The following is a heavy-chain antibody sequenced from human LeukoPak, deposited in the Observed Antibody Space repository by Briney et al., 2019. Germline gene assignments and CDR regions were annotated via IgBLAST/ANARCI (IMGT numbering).Heavy chain of an antibody. D-gene: IGHD4-17*01. V-gene: IGHV4-31*03. CDR3: ARGHPTQANYGDPDY. J-gene: IGHJ4*02. Sequence: PSETLSLTCTVSGGSISSGGYYWSWIRQHPGKGLEWIGYIYYSGSTYYNPSLKSRVTISVDTSKNQFSLKLSSVTAADTAVYYCARGHPTQANYGDPDYWGQGTLVTVSS. CDR2: IYYSGST. CDR1: GGSISSGGYY.